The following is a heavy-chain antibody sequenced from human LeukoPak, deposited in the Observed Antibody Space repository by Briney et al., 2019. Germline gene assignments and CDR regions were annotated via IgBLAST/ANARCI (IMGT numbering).Heavy chain of an antibody. CDR2: INGDGSST. CDR1: GFTFSSYW. D-gene: IGHD3/OR15-3a*01. J-gene: IGHJ4*02. V-gene: IGHV3-74*01. Sequence: GGSLRLSCADSGFTFSSYWMHWVRQAPGKGLVWLSRINGDGSSTSYADSVKGRFTISRDNAKNTLYLQMNSLRAEDTAVYYCARDGLGSAHAYWGQGTLVTVSS. CDR3: ARDGLGSAHAY.